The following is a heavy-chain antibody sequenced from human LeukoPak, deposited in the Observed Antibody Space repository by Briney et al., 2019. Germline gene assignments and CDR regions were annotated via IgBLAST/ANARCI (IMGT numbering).Heavy chain of an antibody. CDR2: IRYDGSNK. D-gene: IGHD4-17*01. Sequence: PGGSLRLSCAASGFTFSSYGMHWVRQAPGKGLEWVAFIRYDGSNKYYADSVKGRFTISRDNAKNTLYLQMNSLRAEDTAVYYCAXVXTTXXFYYYYXGXDVWGQXXTVT. CDR3: AXVXTTXXFYYYYXGXDV. J-gene: IGHJ6*02. V-gene: IGHV3-30*02. CDR1: GFTFSSYG.